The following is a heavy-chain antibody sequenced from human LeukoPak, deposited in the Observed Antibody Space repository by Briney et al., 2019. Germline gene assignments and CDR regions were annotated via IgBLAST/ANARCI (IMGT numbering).Heavy chain of an antibody. Sequence: GGSLRLSCAASGFTFSTYEMNWVRQAPGKGLEWVSYISSSCSTIYYADSVKGRFIISRDNAKNSLYLQMNSLRAEDTAVYYCARGRGRSSSWYFDYWGQGTLVTVSS. CDR1: GFTFSTYE. CDR2: ISSSCSTI. CDR3: ARGRGRSSSWYFDY. J-gene: IGHJ4*02. D-gene: IGHD6-13*01. V-gene: IGHV3-48*03.